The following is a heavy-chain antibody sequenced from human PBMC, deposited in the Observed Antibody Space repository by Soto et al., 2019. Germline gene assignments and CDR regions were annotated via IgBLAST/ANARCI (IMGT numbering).Heavy chain of an antibody. D-gene: IGHD2-21*01. Sequence: EVQLVESGGGLVQPGGSLRLSCAASGFTFSSNWMHWVRRVPGRGLVWVSRINTDGSRTSYEDYVEGRFTISRDNAKNPVYFQMSSLRAEDTAVYYCARDGEGFWGQGTLVTVSS. CDR3: ARDGEGF. V-gene: IGHV3-74*01. CDR1: GFTFSSNW. CDR2: INTDGSRT. J-gene: IGHJ4*02.